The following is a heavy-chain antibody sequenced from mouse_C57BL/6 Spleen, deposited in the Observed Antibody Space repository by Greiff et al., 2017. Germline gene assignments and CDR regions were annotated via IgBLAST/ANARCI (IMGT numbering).Heavy chain of an antibody. V-gene: IGHV1-15*01. CDR1: GYTFTDYE. Sequence: VKLVESGAELVRPGASVTLSCKASGYTFTDYEMHWVKQTPVHGLEWIGAIDPETGGTAYNQKFKGKAILTAAKSSSTAYMELRSLTSEDSAVYYCTRKGDYDSFDYWGQGTTLTVSS. CDR2: IDPETGGT. J-gene: IGHJ2*01. D-gene: IGHD2-4*01. CDR3: TRKGDYDSFDY.